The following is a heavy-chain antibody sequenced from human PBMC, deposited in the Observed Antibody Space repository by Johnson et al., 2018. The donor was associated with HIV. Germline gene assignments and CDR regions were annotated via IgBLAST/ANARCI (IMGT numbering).Heavy chain of an antibody. Sequence: QVQLVESGGGVVQPGRSLRLSCAASGFTFSSYGMHWVRQAPGKGLEWVAVISYDGSNEYYADSVKGRFTISRDNAKNSLYLQMNGLRAEDTAVYYCARNEYSNYGGRDAFDIWGQGTMVTVSS. D-gene: IGHD4-11*01. J-gene: IGHJ3*02. V-gene: IGHV3-30*03. CDR1: GFTFSSYG. CDR3: ARNEYSNYGGRDAFDI. CDR2: ISYDGSNE.